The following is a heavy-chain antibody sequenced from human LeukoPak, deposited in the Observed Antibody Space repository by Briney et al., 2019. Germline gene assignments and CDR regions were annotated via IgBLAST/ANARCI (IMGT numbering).Heavy chain of an antibody. CDR2: IYYNGNT. CDR3: VRGNYDDRGYSNAFDI. J-gene: IGHJ3*02. D-gene: IGHD3-22*01. CDR1: GASISSSY. Sequence: SETLSLTCTVSGASISSSYWSWVRQPPGKRLEWIGFIYYNGNTNSNPSLKSRVTISADTSKNQFSLKLTSVTAADTAVYYCVRGNYDDRGYSNAFDIWGQGAMVTVSS. V-gene: IGHV4-59*01.